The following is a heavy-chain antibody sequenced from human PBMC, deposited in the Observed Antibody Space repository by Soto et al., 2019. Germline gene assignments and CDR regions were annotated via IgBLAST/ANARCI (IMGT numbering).Heavy chain of an antibody. J-gene: IGHJ6*02. Sequence: QVQVVESGGGVVQPGKSLRLSCAASAFTLSKFVMHWVRQAPGRGLEWVAVTSNDGSNTFYADSVKGRFTIYRDNSKNTVYLQMNRVRTEETAVYYCARGNLDVWGQGTTVTVSS. V-gene: IGHV3-30-3*01. D-gene: IGHD1-7*01. CDR2: TSNDGSNT. CDR3: ARGNLDV. CDR1: AFTLSKFV.